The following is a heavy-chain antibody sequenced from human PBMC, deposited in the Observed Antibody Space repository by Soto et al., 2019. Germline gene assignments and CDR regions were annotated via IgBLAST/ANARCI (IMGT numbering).Heavy chain of an antibody. J-gene: IGHJ4*02. CDR2: IYYSGST. Sequence: SETLSLTCTVSGGSVSSGSYYWSWIRQPPGKGLEWIGYIYYSGSTNYNPSLKSRVTISVDTSKNQFSLKLSSVTAADTAVYYCARLQSILSTVRFDYWGQGTLVTVSS. CDR3: ARLQSILSTVRFDY. V-gene: IGHV4-61*01. CDR1: GGSVSSGSYY. D-gene: IGHD2-15*01.